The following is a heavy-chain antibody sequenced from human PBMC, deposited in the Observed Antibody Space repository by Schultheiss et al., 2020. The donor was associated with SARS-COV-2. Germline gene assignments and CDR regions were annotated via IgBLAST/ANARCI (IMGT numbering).Heavy chain of an antibody. Sequence: SETLSLTCSVSGGSINNYYWSWIRQPPGKGLEWIGYIYYSGSTNYNPSLKSRVTISVDTSKNQFSLKLSSVTAADTAVYYCAKDMTSMIVVTACRHWGQGTLVTVSS. J-gene: IGHJ1*01. D-gene: IGHD3-22*01. CDR3: AKDMTSMIVVTACRH. V-gene: IGHV4-59*01. CDR1: GGSINNYY. CDR2: IYYSGST.